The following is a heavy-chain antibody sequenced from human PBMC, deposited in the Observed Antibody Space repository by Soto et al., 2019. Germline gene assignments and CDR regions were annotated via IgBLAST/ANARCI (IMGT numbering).Heavy chain of an antibody. D-gene: IGHD1-1*01. CDR1: GGSINNYD. CDR3: ARGLEGWNNAYFDY. V-gene: IGHV4-59*01. CDR2: VYYTGRT. Sequence: ASETLSLTGTVCGGSINNYDCSWIRQPPGKGLEWIGYVYYTGRTNYNPSLKSRLSISVETSKDQLFLNLRAVTAADTAVYYCARGLEGWNNAYFDYWGQGALVTVSS. J-gene: IGHJ4*02.